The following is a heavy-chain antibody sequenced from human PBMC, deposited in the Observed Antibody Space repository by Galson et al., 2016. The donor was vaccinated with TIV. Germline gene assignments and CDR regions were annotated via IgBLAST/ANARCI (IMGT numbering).Heavy chain of an antibody. CDR1: GFTFNTYW. CDR2: IKQDGSEK. Sequence: SLRLSCAASGFTFNTYWMIWVSQAPGKGPDWVANIKQDGSEKYYVDSVKGRFTISRDNARNSLYLQMNSLRVEDTAVYYCARGRHVDYWGQGTLVTVSS. CDR3: ARGRHVDY. J-gene: IGHJ4*02. V-gene: IGHV3-7*01.